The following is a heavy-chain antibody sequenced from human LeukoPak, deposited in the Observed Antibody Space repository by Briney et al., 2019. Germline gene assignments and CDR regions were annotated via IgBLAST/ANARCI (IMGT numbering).Heavy chain of an antibody. D-gene: IGHD6-6*01. J-gene: IGHJ4*02. V-gene: IGHV1-18*01. CDR1: GYTFIENG. CDR2: ISGYNGKT. Sequence: ASVKVSCKASGYTFIENGIAWVRQAPGQGLEWMGWISGYNGKTLYAQNFQGRVTLTTDTPTSTAFMEVRSLTSDDTAVYYCARHIAARPFDYWGQGTLVTVSS. CDR3: ARHIAARPFDY.